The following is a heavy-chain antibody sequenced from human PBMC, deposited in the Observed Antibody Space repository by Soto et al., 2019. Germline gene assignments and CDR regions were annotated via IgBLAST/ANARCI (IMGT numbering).Heavy chain of an antibody. Sequence: PGGSLRLSFVATGFSVSSNYMSWVRQAPGKGLEGVGVIYSGGNTYYADSVEGLLSISRDSSKNTLFLQMNGLRAEDTAMYYCGRGSSGSSAPLRVDXWGQGTLVTVSX. CDR3: GRGSSGSSAPLRVDX. J-gene: IGHJ4*02. CDR1: GFSVSSNY. V-gene: IGHV3-53*01. CDR2: IYSGGNT. D-gene: IGHD3-22*01.